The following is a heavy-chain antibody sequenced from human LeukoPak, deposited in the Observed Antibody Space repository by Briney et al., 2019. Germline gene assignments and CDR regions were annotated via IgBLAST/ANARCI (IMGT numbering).Heavy chain of an antibody. V-gene: IGHV3-48*01. J-gene: IGHJ4*02. Sequence: GGSLRLSCAASGFTFSSYDMNWVRQAPGKGLEWVSYISSSNTIYYADSVKGRFTISRDNAKNSLYLQMNSLRAEDTAVYYFARALGDDFWSGYSDSWGQGTLVTVSS. CDR3: ARALGDDFWSGYSDS. CDR1: GFTFSSYD. D-gene: IGHD3-3*01. CDR2: ISSSNTI.